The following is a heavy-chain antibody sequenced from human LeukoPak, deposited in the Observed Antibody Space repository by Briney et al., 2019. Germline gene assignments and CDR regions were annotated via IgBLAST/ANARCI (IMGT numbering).Heavy chain of an antibody. CDR3: ARAGATGWFDP. Sequence: SETLSLTCTVSGYSISSGYYWGWIRQPPGKGLEWIGSIHHSGSTNYNPSLKSRVTISLDTSKNQFSLKLSSVTAADTAVYYCARAGATGWFDPWGQGTLVTVSS. D-gene: IGHD1-26*01. J-gene: IGHJ5*02. V-gene: IGHV4-38-2*02. CDR2: IHHSGST. CDR1: GYSISSGYY.